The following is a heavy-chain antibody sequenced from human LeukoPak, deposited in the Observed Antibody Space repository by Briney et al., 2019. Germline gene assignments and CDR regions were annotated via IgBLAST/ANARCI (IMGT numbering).Heavy chain of an antibody. J-gene: IGHJ5*02. CDR3: ARSGSYYTNWFDP. CDR1: GGSISSYY. D-gene: IGHD3-10*01. V-gene: IGHV4-59*01. CDR2: IYYSGST. Sequence: SETLSLTCTVSGGSISSYYWSWIRQPPGKGLEWIGYIYYSGSTNYNPSLKSRVTISVDTSKNQFSLKLSSVTAADTAVYYCARSGSYYTNWFDPWGQGTLVTVSS.